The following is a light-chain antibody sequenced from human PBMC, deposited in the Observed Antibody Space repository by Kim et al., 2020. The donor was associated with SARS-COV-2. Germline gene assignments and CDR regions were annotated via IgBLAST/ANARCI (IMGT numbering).Light chain of an antibody. CDR2: DAS. J-gene: IGKJ5*01. CDR3: QQRGN. V-gene: IGKV3-11*01. CDR1: QSGATY. Sequence: ATLSLPPGQRATLACRASQSGATYLAGYQQRPGQAPRLLIYDASKRATGIPARFRGSGSGTDFTLTIGTLEPEDSAVYYCQQRGNFGQGTRLEIK.